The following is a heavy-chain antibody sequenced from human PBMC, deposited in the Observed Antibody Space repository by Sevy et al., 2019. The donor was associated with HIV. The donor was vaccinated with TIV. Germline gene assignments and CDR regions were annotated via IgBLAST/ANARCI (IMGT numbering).Heavy chain of an antibody. CDR2: ISNDGSNK. V-gene: IGHV3-30*18. D-gene: IGHD5-12*01. Sequence: GGSLRLSCAASGFTFSNYGMHWVRQAPGKGLEWVAVISNDGSNKYYADSVKGRFTISRDNSKNTLYLQMSSLRAEDTAVYDCAKVRSEWLRNYYYYYGMDVWGQGTTVTVSS. CDR3: AKVRSEWLRNYYYYYGMDV. J-gene: IGHJ6*02. CDR1: GFTFSNYG.